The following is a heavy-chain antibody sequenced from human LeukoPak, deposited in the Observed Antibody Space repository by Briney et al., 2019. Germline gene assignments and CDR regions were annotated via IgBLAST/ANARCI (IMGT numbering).Heavy chain of an antibody. V-gene: IGHV4-59*08. D-gene: IGHD6-6*01. CDR3: ARGEGGDSSSSIWFDP. J-gene: IGHJ5*02. CDR2: IYYSGST. CDR1: GGSISSYY. Sequence: SETLSLTCTVSGGSISSYYWSWIRQPPRRGLEWIGYIYYSGSTNFNPSLKSRVTISLDTSKNQFSLKVSSVTAADAAVYYCARGEGGDSSSSIWFDPWGQGTLVTVSS.